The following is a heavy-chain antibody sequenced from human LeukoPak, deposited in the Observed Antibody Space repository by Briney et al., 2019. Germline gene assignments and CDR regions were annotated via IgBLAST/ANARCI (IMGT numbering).Heavy chain of an antibody. CDR3: AKVSEYNNGPYPFAW. D-gene: IGHD5-18*01. V-gene: IGHV3-23*01. CDR1: GFTFSTYA. CDR2: ISGSGGST. Sequence: GGSLRLSCAASGFTFSTYAMSWVRQAPGKGLEWVSSISGSGGSTYYADSVKGRFTISRDNSKNTLYLQMNSLRAEDTAVYYWAKVSEYNNGPYPFAWGGQETLVPVS. J-gene: IGHJ4*02.